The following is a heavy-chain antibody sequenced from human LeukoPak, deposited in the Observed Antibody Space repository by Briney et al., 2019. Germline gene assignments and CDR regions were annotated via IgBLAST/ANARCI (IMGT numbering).Heavy chain of an antibody. J-gene: IGHJ3*02. CDR3: ASCSSSWFLGAFDI. CDR2: ISAYNGNT. Sequence: ASVKVSCKASGYTFTSYGISWVRQAPGQGLEWMGWISAYNGNTNYAQKLQGRVTMTTDTSTSTAYMELRSLRSDGTAVYYCASCSSSWFLGAFDIWGQGTMVTVSS. V-gene: IGHV1-18*01. D-gene: IGHD6-13*01. CDR1: GYTFTSYG.